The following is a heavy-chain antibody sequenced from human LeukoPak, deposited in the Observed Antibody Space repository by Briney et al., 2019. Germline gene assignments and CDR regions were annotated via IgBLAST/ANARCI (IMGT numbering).Heavy chain of an antibody. D-gene: IGHD6-6*01. CDR2: INHSGST. CDR3: ARGRVAARPIDY. V-gene: IGHV4-34*01. J-gene: IGHJ4*02. CDR1: GGSFSGYY. Sequence: SETLSLTCAVYGGSFSGYYWSWIRQPPGKGLEWIGEINHSGSTNYNPSLKSRVTISVDTSKNQFSLKLSSVTAADTAVYYCARGRVAARPIDYWGQGTLVTVSS.